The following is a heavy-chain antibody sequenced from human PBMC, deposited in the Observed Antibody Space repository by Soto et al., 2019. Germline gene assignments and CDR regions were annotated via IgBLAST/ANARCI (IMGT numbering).Heavy chain of an antibody. D-gene: IGHD3-10*01. CDR2: IYHEGNT. Sequence: PSETLSLTCTVSGGSISTYYWSWIRQPPGKGLQWIAYIYHEGNTYYNPSLKSRVTISIDTSKHQFSLKMNSVTAADTAVYYCARESAGSGKNNWFDPWGQGTLVTVSS. V-gene: IGHV4-59*01. CDR3: ARESAGSGKNNWFDP. CDR1: GGSISTYY. J-gene: IGHJ5*02.